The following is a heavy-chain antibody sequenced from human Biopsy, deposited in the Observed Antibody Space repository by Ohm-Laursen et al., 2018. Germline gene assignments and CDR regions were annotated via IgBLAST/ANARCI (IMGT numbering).Heavy chain of an antibody. D-gene: IGHD2/OR15-2a*01. CDR1: GGSISSDY. Sequence: SETLSLTCTVSGGSISSDYWSWIRQTPGKGLEWIGYIYYSGSTNYNPSLKSRVTISVAVDTSKNQFSLRLNSVTAADTAVYYCARATNSTGWPYYYFYGMDVWGQGTTVTVSS. J-gene: IGHJ6*02. CDR3: ARATNSTGWPYYYFYGMDV. V-gene: IGHV4-59*01. CDR2: IYYSGST.